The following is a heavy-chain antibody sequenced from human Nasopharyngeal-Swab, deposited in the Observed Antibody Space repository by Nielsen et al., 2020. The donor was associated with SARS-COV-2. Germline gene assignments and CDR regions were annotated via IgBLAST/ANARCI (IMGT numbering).Heavy chain of an antibody. D-gene: IGHD6-13*01. V-gene: IGHV3-53*01. CDR1: GFTVSRNY. CDR2: IYSAAGT. Sequence: GESLKISCAASGFTVSRNYMSWVRQAPEKGLEWVSVIYSAAGTHYADSVKGRFTIPRDNGKNTVYLQMNSLRVEDTAVYYCARLLDQSSRWSEFDYWGQGTLVTVSS. J-gene: IGHJ4*02. CDR3: ARLLDQSSRWSEFDY.